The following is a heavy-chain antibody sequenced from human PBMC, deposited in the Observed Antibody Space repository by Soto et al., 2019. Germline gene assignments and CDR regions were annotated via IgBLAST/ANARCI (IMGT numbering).Heavy chain of an antibody. CDR1: GFSLTTSAVA. D-gene: IGHD1-1*01. V-gene: IGHV2-5*04. CDR2: VYGSDDK. CDR3: VRRYDPYDFGY. J-gene: IGHJ4*02. Sequence: QITLQASGPTLVKPTQTLTLTCTFSGFSLTTSAVAVGWIRQPPGRALEWLAIVYGSDDKFYSPSLRSRLTITKDNSKNQVVLTLTDMDPVDTGTYFCVRRYDPYDFGYWGQGTLVTVSS.